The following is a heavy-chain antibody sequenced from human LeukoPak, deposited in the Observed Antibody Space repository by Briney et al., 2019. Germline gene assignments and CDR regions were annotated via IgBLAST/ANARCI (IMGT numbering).Heavy chain of an antibody. CDR3: ARHPSGRMWLQQGGWFDP. D-gene: IGHD5-24*01. Sequence: PSETLSLTCTVSGGSISSISYYWGWIRQPPGKGLEWIGSMYHNGSTYYNSSLKSRVTISVDTSKNQFSLKLTSVTAADTAVYYCARHPSGRMWLQQGGWFDPWGQGTLVTVSS. CDR2: MYHNGST. V-gene: IGHV4-39*01. CDR1: GGSISSISYY. J-gene: IGHJ5*02.